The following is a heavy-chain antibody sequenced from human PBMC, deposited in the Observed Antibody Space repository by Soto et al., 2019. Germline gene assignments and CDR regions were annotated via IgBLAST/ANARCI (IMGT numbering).Heavy chain of an antibody. J-gene: IGHJ6*02. Sequence: GGSLRLSCAASGFTFSSYAMSWVRQAPGKGLEWVSAISGSGGSTYYADSVKGRFTISRDNSKNTLYLQMNSLRAEDTAVYYCAKRLRSGWYTYYYYGMDVWGQGTTVTVSS. D-gene: IGHD6-19*01. CDR1: GFTFSSYA. V-gene: IGHV3-23*01. CDR2: ISGSGGST. CDR3: AKRLRSGWYTYYYYGMDV.